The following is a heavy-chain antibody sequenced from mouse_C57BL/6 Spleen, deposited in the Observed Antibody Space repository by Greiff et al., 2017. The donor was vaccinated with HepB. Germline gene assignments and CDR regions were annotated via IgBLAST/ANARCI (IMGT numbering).Heavy chain of an antibody. Sequence: QVQLQQSGAELVRPGTSVKMSCKASGYTFTNYWIGWAKQRPGHGLEWIGDIYPGGGYTNYNEKFKGKATLTADKSSSTAYMQFSSLTSEDSAIYYCAREDGYDPGFAFAYWGQGTLVTVSA. CDR1: GYTFTNYW. CDR2: IYPGGGYT. V-gene: IGHV1-63*01. CDR3: AREDGYDPGFAFAY. J-gene: IGHJ3*01. D-gene: IGHD2-2*01.